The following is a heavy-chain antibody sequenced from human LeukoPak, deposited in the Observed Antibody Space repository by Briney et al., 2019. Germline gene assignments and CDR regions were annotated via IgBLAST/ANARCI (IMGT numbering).Heavy chain of an antibody. CDR1: GFTFSSYA. Sequence: GGSLRLSCAASGFTFSSYAMSWVRQAPGKGLEWVSAISGSGGSTYYADSVKGRFTISRDNSKNTLYLKMNSLRAEETAVYYCAKDKRFDYYYGSRGAFDIWGQGTMVTVSS. J-gene: IGHJ3*02. CDR2: ISGSGGST. D-gene: IGHD3-10*01. V-gene: IGHV3-23*01. CDR3: AKDKRFDYYYGSRGAFDI.